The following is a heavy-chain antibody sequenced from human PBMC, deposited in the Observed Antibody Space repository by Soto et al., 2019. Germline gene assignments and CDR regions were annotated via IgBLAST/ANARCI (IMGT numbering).Heavy chain of an antibody. CDR2: ISGNGGST. Sequence: GGSLRLSCAASGFTFSSYAMSWVRQAPGKGLEWVSAISGNGGSTYYADSVKGRFTISRDNSKNTLYLQMNSLRAEDTAVYYCASAAREYYYYGMDVWGQETTVTVSS. V-gene: IGHV3-23*01. CDR1: GFTFSSYA. CDR3: ASAAREYYYYGMDV. J-gene: IGHJ6*02.